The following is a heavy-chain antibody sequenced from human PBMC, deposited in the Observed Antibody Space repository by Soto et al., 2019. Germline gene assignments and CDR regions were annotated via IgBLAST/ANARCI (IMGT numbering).Heavy chain of an antibody. V-gene: IGHV3-74*01. CDR3: TGAPDWGGGTGNSGDSYYGLDV. D-gene: IGHD2-21*01. J-gene: IGHJ6*02. Sequence: GGSLRLSCGVSGFSFSRYWMHWVRQAPGKGLVWVSRINPDGRRTDYADSVQGRFTVSRDNAKNMLFLQINSLRAEDTAVYYCTGAPDWGGGTGNSGDSYYGLDVWGQGTTVTVYS. CDR1: GFSFSRYW. CDR2: INPDGRRT.